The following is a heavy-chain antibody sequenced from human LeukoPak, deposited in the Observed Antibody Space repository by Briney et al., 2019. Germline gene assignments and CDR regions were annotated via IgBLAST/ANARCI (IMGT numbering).Heavy chain of an antibody. CDR1: GFTFDDYA. J-gene: IGHJ4*02. D-gene: IGHD1-26*01. V-gene: IGHV3-9*01. CDR2: ISWNSGSI. CDR3: ARVYGGGSYYSDY. Sequence: GGSLRLSCAASGFTFDDYAMHWVRQASGKGLEWVSGISWNSGSIGYADSVKGRFTISRDNAKNSLYLQMNSLRVEDTAVYYCARVYGGGSYYSDYWGQGTLVTVSS.